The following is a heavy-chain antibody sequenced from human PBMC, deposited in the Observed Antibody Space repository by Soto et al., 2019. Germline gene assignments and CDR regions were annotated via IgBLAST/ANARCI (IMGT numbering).Heavy chain of an antibody. Sequence: EVQLVESGGGLVQPGGSLRLSCAASGFTFSSYWMHRVRQAPGKGLVWVSRINSDGSSTSYADSVKGRFTISRDNAKNTLYLQMNSLRAEDTAVYYCAIRASYYDSSGYFDYWGQGTLVTVSS. CDR1: GFTFSSYW. CDR2: INSDGSST. D-gene: IGHD3-22*01. CDR3: AIRASYYDSSGYFDY. J-gene: IGHJ4*02. V-gene: IGHV3-74*01.